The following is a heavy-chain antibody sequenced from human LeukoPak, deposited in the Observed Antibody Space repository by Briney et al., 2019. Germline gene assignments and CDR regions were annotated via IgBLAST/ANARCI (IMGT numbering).Heavy chain of an antibody. D-gene: IGHD4-17*01. CDR3: TGDYGDYKGDY. Sequence: GGSLRLSCTGSGFTFGDYAVIWVRQAPGRGLEWVGFIRSKAYGGTTEYAASVKGRFTISRDDSKSIAYLQMDSLKTEDTAVYYCTGDYGDYKGDYWGQGTLVTVSS. CDR2: IRSKAYGGTT. J-gene: IGHJ4*02. CDR1: GFTFGDYA. V-gene: IGHV3-49*04.